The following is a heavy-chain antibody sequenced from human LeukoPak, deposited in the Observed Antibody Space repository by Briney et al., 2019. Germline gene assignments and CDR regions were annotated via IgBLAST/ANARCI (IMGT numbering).Heavy chain of an antibody. CDR1: GESFSGYF. J-gene: IGHJ4*02. Sequence: SETLSLTCAVYGESFSGYFWSWIRQPPGKGLEWIGEINHSGSTNYNPSLKSRVTISVDTSKNQFSLKLSSVTAADTAVYYCARVTGDGGYYFDYWGQGTLVTVSS. CDR2: INHSGST. CDR3: ARVTGDGGYYFDY. D-gene: IGHD7-27*01. V-gene: IGHV4-34*01.